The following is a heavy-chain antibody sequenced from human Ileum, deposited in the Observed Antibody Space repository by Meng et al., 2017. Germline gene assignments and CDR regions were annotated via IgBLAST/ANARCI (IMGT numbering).Heavy chain of an antibody. CDR3: ARFYGSGTFEVHDY. V-gene: IGHV4-61*01. CDR1: GGSVSSASYY. J-gene: IGHJ4*02. CDR2: IHYSGSR. Sequence: QVLLPRPGPGLVLPSETLSRTFTVSGGSVSSASYYWSWIRQPPGKGLEWIGLIHYSGSRNSNPSLKSHVTMSVDTSKNQVSLRPTSVTAADTAVYYCARFYGSGTFEVHDYWGQGTLVTVSS. D-gene: IGHD3-10*01.